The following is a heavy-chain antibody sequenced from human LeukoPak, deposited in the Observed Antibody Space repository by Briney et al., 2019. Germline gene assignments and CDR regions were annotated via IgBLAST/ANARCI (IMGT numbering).Heavy chain of an antibody. D-gene: IGHD2-15*01. CDR2: ISISSSTI. CDR3: ARAPGYCSGGSCYRGDYFDY. V-gene: IGHV3-48*01. J-gene: IGHJ4*02. CDR1: GFTCSSYS. Sequence: GGSLRRSCAASGFTCSSYSMNWVRHAPGKGLEWVSYISISSSTIYYADSVKGRFTISRDNAKNSLYLEMNSLRAEDTAVYYCARAPGYCSGGSCYRGDYFDYWGEGTLVTVSS.